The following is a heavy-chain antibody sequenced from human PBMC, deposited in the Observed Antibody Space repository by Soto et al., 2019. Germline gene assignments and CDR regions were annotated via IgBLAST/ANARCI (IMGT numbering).Heavy chain of an antibody. CDR3: ARHSLALRKNNWFDP. CDR1: GDSIISSDFY. V-gene: IGHV4-39*01. CDR2: IFYLGSS. J-gene: IGHJ5*02. D-gene: IGHD3-3*02. Sequence: SETLSLTCTVSGDSIISSDFYWGWVRQPPGKGLEWIGSIFYLGSSYYNPSLQSRVTMSVDTSKNQFSLRLRSVTAADTALYFCARHSLALRKNNWFDPWGQGIMVTSPQ.